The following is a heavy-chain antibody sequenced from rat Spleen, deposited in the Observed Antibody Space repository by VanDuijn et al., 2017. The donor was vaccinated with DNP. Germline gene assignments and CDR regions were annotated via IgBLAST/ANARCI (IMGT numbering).Heavy chain of an antibody. CDR3: ARGVYYYSATYWYFDF. CDR2: ISPSGGTT. Sequence: EVQLVGSGGGSVQSGRSLKLSCAVSGFNLSNYDMAWVRQAPTKGLEWVASISPSGGTTYYRDSVKGRFTISRDNAKLTLYRQRNSLRSEATATDYCARGVYYYSATYWYFDFWGPGTMVTVSS. D-gene: IGHD1-1*01. CDR1: GFNLSNYD. V-gene: IGHV5-25*01. J-gene: IGHJ1*01.